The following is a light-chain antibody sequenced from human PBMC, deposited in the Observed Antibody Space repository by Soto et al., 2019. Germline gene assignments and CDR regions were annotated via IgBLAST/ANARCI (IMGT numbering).Light chain of an antibody. J-gene: IGKJ5*01. CDR2: SAS. Sequence: EIVMTQSPATLSVSPGERATLSCRASQSVSKSLAWYQQKPGQAPRLLIYSASTRATGIPARFSGSGSETEFTLTISSLQSVDFAVYYCQQYNNWPPITFGQGTRLEIK. CDR1: QSVSKS. CDR3: QQYNNWPPIT. V-gene: IGKV3-15*01.